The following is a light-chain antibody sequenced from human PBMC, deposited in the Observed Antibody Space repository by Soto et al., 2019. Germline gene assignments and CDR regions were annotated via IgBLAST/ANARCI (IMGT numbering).Light chain of an antibody. J-gene: IGKJ1*01. CDR1: QSFSTN. CDR3: QQYDNWPQT. CDR2: GAS. V-gene: IGKV3-15*01. Sequence: ETVMTQSPATLSVSPGERATLSCRASQSFSTNLAWYQQKPGQAPRLLIYGASTRATGIPARFSGTGSGTDFTLTVSSLQSEDFAVYYCQQYDNWPQTFGQGTKVDIK.